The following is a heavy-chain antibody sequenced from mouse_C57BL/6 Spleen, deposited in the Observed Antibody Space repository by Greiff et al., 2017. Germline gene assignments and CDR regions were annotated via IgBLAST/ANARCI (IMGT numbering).Heavy chain of an antibody. D-gene: IGHD1-1*01. V-gene: IGHV1-26*01. CDR3: AKEGDYYGSGYDWFAY. Sequence: EVQLQQSGPELVKPGASVKISCKASGYTFTDYYMNWVKQSHGKSLEWIGEINPNNGGTSYNQKFKGKATLTVDKSSSTAYMELRSLTSEDTAVYYCAKEGDYYGSGYDWFAYWGQGTLVTVSA. J-gene: IGHJ3*01. CDR1: GYTFTDYY. CDR2: INPNNGGT.